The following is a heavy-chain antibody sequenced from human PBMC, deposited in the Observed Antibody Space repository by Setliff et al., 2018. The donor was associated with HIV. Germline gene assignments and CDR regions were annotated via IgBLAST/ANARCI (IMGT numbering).Heavy chain of an antibody. CDR1: GDSISSGYY. J-gene: IGHJ5*02. D-gene: IGHD2-2*01. CDR2: INHSGST. V-gene: IGHV4-34*01. Sequence: SETLSLTCTFSGDSISSGYYWSWIRQPPGKGLERIGEINHSGSTNYNPSLKSRVTISLDTSKNQFSLRLISVTAADTAVYYCAKVAVTGYCSTTSCQNWFDPWGQGTLVTVSS. CDR3: AKVAVTGYCSTTSCQNWFDP.